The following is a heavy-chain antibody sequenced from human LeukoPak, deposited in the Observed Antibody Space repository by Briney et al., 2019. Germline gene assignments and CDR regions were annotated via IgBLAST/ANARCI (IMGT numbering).Heavy chain of an antibody. CDR3: ARAGGYASSWAY. CDR2: IKQDGSEK. D-gene: IGHD5-12*01. CDR1: GFTFSSYW. J-gene: IGHJ4*02. Sequence: GGSLRLSCAASGFTFSSYWMSWVRQAPGKGLEWVANIKQDGSEKNYVDSVKGRFTISRDNAKNSLELQMNSLRDEDTAVYYCARAGGYASSWAYWGQGTLVTVSS. V-gene: IGHV3-7*01.